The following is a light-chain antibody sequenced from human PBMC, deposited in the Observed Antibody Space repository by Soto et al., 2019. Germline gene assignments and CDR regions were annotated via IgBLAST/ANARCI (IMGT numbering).Light chain of an antibody. J-gene: IGKJ4*01. CDR1: QSINSY. CDR2: AAS. Sequence: DIQMTQSPSSLSASVGDRVTITCRASQSINSYLNWYQQKPGKAPKLLIYAASSLQSGVPSRFSGSGSGTDFTLTISSLQPEDFATYYCQQSYSTGLTFGGGTKGEIK. V-gene: IGKV1-39*01. CDR3: QQSYSTGLT.